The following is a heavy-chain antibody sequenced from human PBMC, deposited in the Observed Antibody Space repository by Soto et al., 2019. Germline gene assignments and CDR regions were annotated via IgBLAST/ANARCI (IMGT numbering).Heavy chain of an antibody. J-gene: IGHJ6*02. CDR1: GFTFSSYS. Sequence: GGSLRLSCAASGFTFSSYSISWVRQAPWKGLEWVSAISGSGVSTYYADSVKGRFTISRDNSKNTLYLQMNSLRAEDTAVYYCEKGILLWFGELRYYSYGMDVCGQGITLTVSS. CDR2: ISGSGVST. D-gene: IGHD3-10*01. V-gene: IGHV3-23*01. CDR3: EKGILLWFGELRYYSYGMDV.